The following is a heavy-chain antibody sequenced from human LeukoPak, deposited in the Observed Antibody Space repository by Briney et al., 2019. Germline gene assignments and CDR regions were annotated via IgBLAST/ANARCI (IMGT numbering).Heavy chain of an antibody. CDR2: ISSSGSTT. CDR3: ARGYCSGGSCYFDY. Sequence: GGSLRLFCAASGFTFSNYEMNWVRQAPGKGLEWVSYISSSGSTTYYADSVKGRFTISRDNAKNSLYLQMNSLRAEDTAGYYCARGYCSGGSCYFDYWGQGTLVTVSS. CDR1: GFTFSNYE. V-gene: IGHV3-48*03. J-gene: IGHJ4*02. D-gene: IGHD2-15*01.